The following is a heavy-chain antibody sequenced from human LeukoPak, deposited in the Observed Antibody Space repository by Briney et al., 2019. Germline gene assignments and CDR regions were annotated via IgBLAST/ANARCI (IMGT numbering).Heavy chain of an antibody. J-gene: IGHJ4*02. V-gene: IGHV3-72*01. Sequence: GGSLRLSCAASGFTFSDHYLDWVRQAPGKGLEWVGRTRDKAASYSTEYATSVKGRFTVSRDDSKNSLYLQMNSLKTEDTAVYYCTGSPWWGQGTPVTVSS. CDR2: TRDKAASYST. CDR3: TGSPW. CDR1: GFTFSDHY.